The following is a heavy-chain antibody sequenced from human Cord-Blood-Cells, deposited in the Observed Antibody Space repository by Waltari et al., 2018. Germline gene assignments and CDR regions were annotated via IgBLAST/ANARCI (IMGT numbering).Heavy chain of an antibody. CDR3: ARGIEYSSSSYAFDI. D-gene: IGHD6-6*01. V-gene: IGHV1-69*01. J-gene: IGHJ3*02. CDR1: GGTFSSYA. CDR2: IIPIFGTA. Sequence: QVRLVQSGAEVKQPGSWVKVSCKASGGTFSSYAISWVRQATGQGLEWMGGIIPIFGTANYAQKFQGRVTITADESTSTAYMELSSLRSEDTAVYYCARGIEYSSSSYAFDIWGQGTMVTVSS.